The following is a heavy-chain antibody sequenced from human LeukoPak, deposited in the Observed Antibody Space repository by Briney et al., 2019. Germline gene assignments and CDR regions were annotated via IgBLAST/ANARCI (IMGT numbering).Heavy chain of an antibody. J-gene: IGHJ4*02. V-gene: IGHV3-20*04. D-gene: IGHD3-3*01. CDR2: INWNGGST. CDR1: GFTFDDYG. CDR3: ARDPALDTIFGDAFDY. Sequence: RAGGSLRLSCAASGFTFDDYGMSWVRHAPGKGLEWVSGINWNGGSTDYADSVKGRFTISRDNAKNSLYLQMNSLRAEDTSLSYCARDPALDTIFGDAFDYWVQGTLVTVSS.